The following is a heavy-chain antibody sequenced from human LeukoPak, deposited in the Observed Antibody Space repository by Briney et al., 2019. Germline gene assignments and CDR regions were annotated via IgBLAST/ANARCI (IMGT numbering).Heavy chain of an antibody. V-gene: IGHV1-2*02. Sequence: GASVKVSCKASGYTFTGYYMHWVRQAPGQGLGWMGWINPNSGGTNYAQKFQGRVTMTRDTSISTAYMELSRLRSDDTAVYYCARTSSSGSYYNWFDPWGQGTLVTVSS. D-gene: IGHD3-10*01. CDR3: ARTSSSGSYYNWFDP. J-gene: IGHJ5*02. CDR2: INPNSGGT. CDR1: GYTFTGYY.